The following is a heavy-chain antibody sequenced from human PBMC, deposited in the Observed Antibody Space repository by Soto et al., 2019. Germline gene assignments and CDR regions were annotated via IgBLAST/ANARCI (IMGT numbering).Heavy chain of an antibody. CDR2: IKRKTDGETT. CDR3: VTDPGGFVY. D-gene: IGHD3-10*01. J-gene: IGHJ4*02. CDR1: GFTFSNAW. V-gene: IGHV3-15*01. Sequence: PGGSLRLSCAASGFTFSNAWMNWVRQAPGKGLEWVGRIKRKTDGETTDYAAPVKGKFTISRDDSKNTLYLQMNSLRAEDTAVYYCVTDPGGFVYWGLGT.